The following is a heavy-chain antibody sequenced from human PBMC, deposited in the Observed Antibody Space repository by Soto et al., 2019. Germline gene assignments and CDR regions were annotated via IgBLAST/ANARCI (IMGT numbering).Heavy chain of an antibody. V-gene: IGHV3-30-3*01. D-gene: IGHD2-8*02. J-gene: IGHJ6*02. Sequence: QVQLVESGGGVVQPERSLRLSCAASGFSFSNYAMHWVRQAPGKGLEWVAIISYDGNNKFYADSVRGRFTISRDNSKNTLFLEMNSLRAEDTAGYFCARDLSQCTGVRCFSPYGLDVWRQGTKVTVSS. CDR2: ISYDGNNK. CDR3: ARDLSQCTGVRCFSPYGLDV. CDR1: GFSFSNYA.